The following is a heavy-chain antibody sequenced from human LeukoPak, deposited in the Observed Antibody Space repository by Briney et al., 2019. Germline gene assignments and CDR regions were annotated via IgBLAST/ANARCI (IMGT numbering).Heavy chain of an antibody. CDR3: ARPSPGSSGWYATYFDY. CDR2: INPSGGST. D-gene: IGHD6-19*01. J-gene: IGHJ4*02. V-gene: IGHV1-46*01. Sequence: ASVKVSCKASGYTFTSYYMHWVRQAPGQGLEWMGIINPSGGSTSYAQKFQGRVTMTRDTSTSTVYMELSSLRSEDTAVYYCARPSPGSSGWYATYFDYWGQGTLVTVSS. CDR1: GYTFTSYY.